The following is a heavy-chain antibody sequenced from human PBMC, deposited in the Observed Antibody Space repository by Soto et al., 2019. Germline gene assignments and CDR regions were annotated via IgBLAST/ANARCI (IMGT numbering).Heavy chain of an antibody. J-gene: IGHJ4*02. V-gene: IGHV1-69*01. CDR2: IIPLFGTA. Sequence: QVQLVQSGAEVKQLGSSVKVSCKTSGGTFSTYAIYWVRQAPGQGLEWMGAIIPLFGTADYAQKFQGRVTITADESTSTAYMELSSLRSEDPAVYYCARPKGSYSSGYYYFDYWGQGTLVTVSS. CDR1: GGTFSTYA. D-gene: IGHD6-19*01. CDR3: ARPKGSYSSGYYYFDY.